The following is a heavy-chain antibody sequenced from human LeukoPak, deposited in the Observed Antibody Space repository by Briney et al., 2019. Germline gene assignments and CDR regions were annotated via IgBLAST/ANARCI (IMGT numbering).Heavy chain of an antibody. CDR2: ISAYNGNT. CDR1: GYTFTSYG. V-gene: IGHV1-18*01. CDR3: ARGSTAYSSSSVDY. Sequence: ASVKVSCKATGYTFTSYGISWVRQAPGQGLEWMGWISAYNGNTNYAQKLQGRVTMTTDTSTSTAYMELRSLRSDDTAVYYCARGSTAYSSSSVDYWGQGTLVTVSS. D-gene: IGHD6-6*01. J-gene: IGHJ4*02.